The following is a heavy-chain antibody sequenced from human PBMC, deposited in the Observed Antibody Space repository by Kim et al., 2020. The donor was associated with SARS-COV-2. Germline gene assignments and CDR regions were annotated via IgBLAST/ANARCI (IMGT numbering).Heavy chain of an antibody. V-gene: IGHV1-69*01. J-gene: IGHJ5*02. Sequence: KVQGRVTITADASASTAYMELSRLRSEDTAVYYCARFFVGFGGLSGRFDPWGQGTLVTVSS. D-gene: IGHD3-10*01. CDR3: ARFFVGFGGLSGRFDP.